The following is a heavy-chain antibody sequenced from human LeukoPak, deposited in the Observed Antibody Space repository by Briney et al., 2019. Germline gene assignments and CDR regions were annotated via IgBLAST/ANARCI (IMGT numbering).Heavy chain of an antibody. V-gene: IGHV3-48*01. CDR2: ISSSSSTI. J-gene: IGHJ3*02. CDR1: GFTFSSYR. D-gene: IGHD5-24*01. Sequence: GGSLRLSCAASGFTFSSYRMTWVRQAPGKGLEWVSYISSSSSTIYYADSVKGRFTISRDNAKNPLYLQMNSLRAEDTAVYYCARDPERWLQLAFDIWGQGTMVTVSS. CDR3: ARDPERWLQLAFDI.